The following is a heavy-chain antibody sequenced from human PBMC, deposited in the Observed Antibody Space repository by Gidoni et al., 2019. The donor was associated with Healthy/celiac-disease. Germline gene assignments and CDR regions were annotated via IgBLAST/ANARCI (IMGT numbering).Heavy chain of an antibody. CDR2: ISSSSSYI. Sequence: EVQLVESGGGLVKPGGSLRLSCAASGFPFSSYSMNWVRQAPGKGLEWVSSISSSSSYIYYADSVKGRFTISRDNAKNSLYLQMNSLRAEDTAVYYCARVVVPAAIDYFDYWGQGTLVTVSS. CDR3: ARVVVPAAIDYFDY. J-gene: IGHJ4*02. V-gene: IGHV3-21*01. CDR1: GFPFSSYS. D-gene: IGHD2-2*01.